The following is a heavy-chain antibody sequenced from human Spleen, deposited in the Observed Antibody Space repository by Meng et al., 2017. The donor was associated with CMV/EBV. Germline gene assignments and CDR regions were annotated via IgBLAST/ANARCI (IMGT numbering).Heavy chain of an antibody. CDR1: GGSFSSGDYS. D-gene: IGHD6-13*01. J-gene: IGHJ5*02. Sequence: CTVSGGSFSSGDYSWSWIRQPPGKGLEWIGYTYYSGSTHYSPSLKSRVTISLDTSKNHFSLRLSSVTAADTAVYYCARTAGTWWFDPWGQGALVTVSS. CDR2: TYYSGST. CDR3: ARTAGTWWFDP. V-gene: IGHV4-30-4*08.